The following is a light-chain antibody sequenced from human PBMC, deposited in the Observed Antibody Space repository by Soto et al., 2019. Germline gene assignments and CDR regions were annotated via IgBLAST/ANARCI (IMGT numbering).Light chain of an antibody. CDR2: GAS. Sequence: EIVLTQSPGTLSLSPGERATLSCRASQSVSSSYLAWYQQKPGQAPRLLIYGASSRATGIPDRFGGSGSGTDFTLTISRLEPEDFAVYYGQQYGSSPATFGQGTKVEIK. V-gene: IGKV3-20*01. CDR1: QSVSSSY. CDR3: QQYGSSPAT. J-gene: IGKJ1*01.